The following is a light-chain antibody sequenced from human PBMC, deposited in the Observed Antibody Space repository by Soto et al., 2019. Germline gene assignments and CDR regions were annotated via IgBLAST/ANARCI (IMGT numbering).Light chain of an antibody. J-gene: IGKJ1*01. CDR3: QQYHRYST. CDR2: DVS. CDR1: QNINAW. Sequence: DIQMTQSPSTLSASVGDEVAITCRASQNINAWLAWYQQKPGKAPKLLIYDVSTLHSGVPSRFSGSASGTEFTLTISNLESDDFATYYCQQYHRYSTFGQGTKVDIK. V-gene: IGKV1-5*01.